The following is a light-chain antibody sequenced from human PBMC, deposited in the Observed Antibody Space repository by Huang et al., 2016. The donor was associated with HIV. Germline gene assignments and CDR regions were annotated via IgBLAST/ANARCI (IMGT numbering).Light chain of an antibody. Sequence: EIVMTQSPATLSVSPGERATLSCRASQNITRLAWYQHKPDQAPRLLIYDASSRANGDPAKVSGGGTGTDFTLPVSSRESDDVALYYCQQYDDWPPWTFGQGTKVDMK. CDR1: QNITR. V-gene: IGKV3-15*01. J-gene: IGKJ1*01. CDR2: DAS. CDR3: QQYDDWPPWT.